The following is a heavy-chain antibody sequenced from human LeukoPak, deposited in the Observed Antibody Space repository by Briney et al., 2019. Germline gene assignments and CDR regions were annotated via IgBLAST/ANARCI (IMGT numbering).Heavy chain of an antibody. D-gene: IGHD5-18*01. CDR2: ISSSSSTI. Sequence: GGSLRLSCAASGFTFSSYSMNWVRQAPGKGLEWVSYISSSSSTIYYADSVKGRFTISRDNAKNSLYLQMNSLRAEDTAVYYCARDLGYSDTPRAFDIWGQGTMVTVSS. V-gene: IGHV3-48*04. CDR3: ARDLGYSDTPRAFDI. CDR1: GFTFSSYS. J-gene: IGHJ3*02.